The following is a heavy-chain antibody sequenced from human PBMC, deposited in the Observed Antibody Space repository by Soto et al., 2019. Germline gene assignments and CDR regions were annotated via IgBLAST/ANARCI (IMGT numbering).Heavy chain of an antibody. V-gene: IGHV4-39*01. CDR2: VYYSGGA. Sequence: SETLSLTCAVSGVSIHNSHSFWGWIRQPPGKGLEFIGSVYYSGGANYNPSLKSRVTVSIDTSNNQFSLRVNSVTAADTAVYYCGRVVEGATRHTDFDSWGQGSLVTVSS. D-gene: IGHD2-15*01. CDR1: GVSIHNSHSF. CDR3: GRVVEGATRHTDFDS. J-gene: IGHJ5*01.